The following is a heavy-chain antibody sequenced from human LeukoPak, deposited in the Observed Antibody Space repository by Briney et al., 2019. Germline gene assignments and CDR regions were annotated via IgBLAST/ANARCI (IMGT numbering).Heavy chain of an antibody. CDR1: RFTFSIFG. CDR3: RAATRYLDYYYDY. Sequence: TGGSLRLSCAASRFTFSIFGMHWVRQAPGKGLEWIAVISSDGTNKYYADSVRGRFTISRDNSKDTLYLQMSSLRIEDTAIYYCRAATRYLDYYYDYWGQGTLVTVSS. CDR2: ISSDGTNK. D-gene: IGHD3-22*01. V-gene: IGHV3-30*03. J-gene: IGHJ4*02.